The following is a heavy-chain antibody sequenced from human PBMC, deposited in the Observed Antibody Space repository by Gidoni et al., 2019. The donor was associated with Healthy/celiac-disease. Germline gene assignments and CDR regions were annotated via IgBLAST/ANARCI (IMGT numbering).Heavy chain of an antibody. V-gene: IGHV3-30-3*01. CDR3: ARVDIVVVPAAMLGTYDAFDI. CDR2: ISYDGSNK. Sequence: QVQLVESGGGVVEPGRSLRPSCAASGLTFSSYAMHWVRQAHGKGLEWVAVISYDGSNKYYADSVKGRFTISRDNSKNTLYLQMNSLRAEDTAVYYCARVDIVVVPAAMLGTYDAFDIWGQGTMVTVSS. CDR1: GLTFSSYA. J-gene: IGHJ3*02. D-gene: IGHD2-2*01.